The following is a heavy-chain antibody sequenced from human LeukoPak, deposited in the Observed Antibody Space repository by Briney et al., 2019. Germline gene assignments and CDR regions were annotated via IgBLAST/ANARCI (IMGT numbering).Heavy chain of an antibody. CDR1: GFTFSSYA. J-gene: IGHJ3*02. CDR3: AKDRYYIDLFDAFDI. CDR2: ISYDGSNK. D-gene: IGHD3-10*01. V-gene: IGHV3-30-3*01. Sequence: PGGSLRLSCAASGFTFSSYAMHWVRQAPGKGLEWVAVISYDGSNKYYADSVKGRFTISRDNSKNTLYLQMNSLRAEDTAVYYCAKDRYYIDLFDAFDIWGQGTMVTVSS.